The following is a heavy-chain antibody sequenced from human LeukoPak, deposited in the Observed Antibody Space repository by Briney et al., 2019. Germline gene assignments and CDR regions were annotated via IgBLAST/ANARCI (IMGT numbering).Heavy chain of an antibody. V-gene: IGHV3-33*01. CDR1: GFTFSSYG. Sequence: GGSLRLSCAASGFTFSSYGMHWVRQAPGKGLEWVAVIWYDGSNKYYADSVKGRFTISRDNSKNTLYLQMNSLRAEDTAVYYCAREEVEPAAMGEYYYYYGMDVWGKGTTVTVSS. CDR3: AREEVEPAAMGEYYYYYGMDV. CDR2: IWYDGSNK. D-gene: IGHD2-2*01. J-gene: IGHJ6*04.